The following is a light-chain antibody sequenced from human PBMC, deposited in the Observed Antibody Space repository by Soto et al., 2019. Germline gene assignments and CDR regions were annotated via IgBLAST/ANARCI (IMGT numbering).Light chain of an antibody. V-gene: IGKV1-5*01. CDR2: DAS. CDR3: QQYYSYPSIT. CDR1: QTISHW. Sequence: DIQMTQSPSTLSASVGDRVTITCRASQTISHWLAWYLQKPGKAPKLLIYDASTLESGVPSRFSGSGSGTDFTLTISCLQSEDFATYYCQQYYSYPSITFGQGTRLEIK. J-gene: IGKJ5*01.